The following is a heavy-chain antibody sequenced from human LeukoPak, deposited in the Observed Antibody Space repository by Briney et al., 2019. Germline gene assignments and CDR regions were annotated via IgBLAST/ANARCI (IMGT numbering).Heavy chain of an antibody. Sequence: SETLSVTCAVYGGSFSGYYWSWVRQPPGNGLEGIGEINHSGSTNYNPSLKSRVTISVDTSKNQFSLKLSSVTAADTAVYYCARGVPGYWGQGSLVTVSS. CDR3: ARGVPGY. J-gene: IGHJ4*02. V-gene: IGHV4-34*01. CDR2: INHSGST. CDR1: GGSFSGYY. D-gene: IGHD3-10*01.